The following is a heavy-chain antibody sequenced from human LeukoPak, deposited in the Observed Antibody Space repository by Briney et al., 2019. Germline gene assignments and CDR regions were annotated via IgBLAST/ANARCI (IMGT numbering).Heavy chain of an antibody. V-gene: IGHV3-23*01. CDR2: ISGSGGST. CDR3: AKHRGSVLAPHYYYYGMDV. CDR1: GFTFSSYA. D-gene: IGHD3-10*01. Sequence: GGSLRLSCAASGFTFSSYAMSRVRQAPGKGLEWVSAISGSGGSTYYADSVKGRFTISRDNSKNTLYLQMNSLRAEDTAVYYCAKHRGSVLAPHYYYYGMDVWGQGTTVTVSS. J-gene: IGHJ6*02.